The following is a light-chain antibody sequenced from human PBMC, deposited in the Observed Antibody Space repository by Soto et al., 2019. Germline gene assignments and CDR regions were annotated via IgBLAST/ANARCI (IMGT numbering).Light chain of an antibody. CDR2: DNN. Sequence: QSVLTQPPSVSAAPGQTVTISCSGSSSNIGNKYVSWYQQLPGTVPKLLIYDNNKRPSGIPDRFSGSKSGTSATLGITGLQTGDEADYYCGTWDGSLSAVVFGGGTKLTVL. J-gene: IGLJ2*01. V-gene: IGLV1-51*01. CDR3: GTWDGSLSAVV. CDR1: SSNIGNKY.